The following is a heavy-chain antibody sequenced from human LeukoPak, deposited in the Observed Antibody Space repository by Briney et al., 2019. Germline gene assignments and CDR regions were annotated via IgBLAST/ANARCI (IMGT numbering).Heavy chain of an antibody. Sequence: PGRSLRLSCAASGFTFSSYAMHWVRQAPGKGLEWVSYISSSGSTIYYADSVKGRFTISRDNAKNSLYLQMNSLRAEDTAVYYCARARTIVGATCYFDYWGQGTLVTVSS. D-gene: IGHD1-26*01. J-gene: IGHJ4*02. CDR3: ARARTIVGATCYFDY. CDR2: ISSSGSTI. V-gene: IGHV3-48*03. CDR1: GFTFSSYA.